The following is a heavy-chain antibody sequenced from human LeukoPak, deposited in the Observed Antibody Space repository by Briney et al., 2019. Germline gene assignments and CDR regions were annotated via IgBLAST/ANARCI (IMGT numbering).Heavy chain of an antibody. J-gene: IGHJ4*02. CDR1: GLTFSNAW. V-gene: IGHV3-15*01. CDR2: IKSKTDGGTT. Sequence: GGSLRLSYAASGLTFSNAWMSWVRQAPGTGLEWVGRIKSKTDGGTTDYAAPVKGRFTISRDDSKNTLYLQMNSLRAEDTAVYYCVRDQGGAVSYWGQGTLVTVSS. CDR3: VRDQGGAVSY. D-gene: IGHD3-16*01.